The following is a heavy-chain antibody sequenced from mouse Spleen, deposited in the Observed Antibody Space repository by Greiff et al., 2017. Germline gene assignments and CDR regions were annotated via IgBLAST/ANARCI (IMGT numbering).Heavy chain of an antibody. V-gene: IGHV1S81*02. Sequence: QVQLQQPGAELVKPGASVKLSCKASGYTFTSYYMYWVKQRPGQGLAWIGGINPSNGGTNFNEKFKSKATLTVDKSSSTAYMQLSSLTSEDSAVYYCTRNYRYDEAWFAYWGQGTLVTVSA. D-gene: IGHD2-14*01. J-gene: IGHJ3*01. CDR3: TRNYRYDEAWFAY. CDR1: GYTFTSYY. CDR2: INPSNGGT.